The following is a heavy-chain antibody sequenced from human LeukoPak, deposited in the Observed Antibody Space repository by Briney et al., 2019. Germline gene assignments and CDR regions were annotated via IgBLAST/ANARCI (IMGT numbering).Heavy chain of an antibody. D-gene: IGHD3-10*01. V-gene: IGHV4-59*11. Sequence: SETLSLTCTVSGGSISSHYWSWIRQPPGKGLEWIGYIHYIGTTNYNPSLKSRVTISVDTSKNQFSLKLISVTAADTAVYYCARSAYFGSAFDYWGQGNLVTASS. CDR3: ARSAYFGSAFDY. CDR1: GGSISSHY. CDR2: IHYIGTT. J-gene: IGHJ4*02.